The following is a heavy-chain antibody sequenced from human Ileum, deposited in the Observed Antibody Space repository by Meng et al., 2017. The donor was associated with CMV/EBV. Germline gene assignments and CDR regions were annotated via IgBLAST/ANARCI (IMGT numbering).Heavy chain of an antibody. D-gene: IGHD3-10*01. CDR2: IDSSDRT. V-gene: IGHV3-23*01. J-gene: IGHJ4*02. CDR1: GFTFSSFA. Sequence: GGSLRLSCSASGFTFSSFAMTWVRQAPGKGLEWVSTIDSSDRTYYADSVRGRFTISRDNSKNTLYLQMNSLRAEDTAVYYCARGGERFGERNLDYWGQGTLVTVSS. CDR3: ARGGERFGERNLDY.